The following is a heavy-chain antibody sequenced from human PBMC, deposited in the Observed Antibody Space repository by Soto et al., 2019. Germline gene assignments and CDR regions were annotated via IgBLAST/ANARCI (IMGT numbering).Heavy chain of an antibody. J-gene: IGHJ6*02. CDR1: GFTLSSYG. V-gene: IGHV3-33*01. Sequence: PGGSLRLSCAASGFTLSSYGMHWVRQAPGKGLEWVAVIWYDGSSKYYADSVKGRFTISRDNSKNTLYLQMNSLRAEDTAVYYCARDRRIAAAGRNGMDVWGQGTTVTVSS. CDR3: ARDRRIAAAGRNGMDV. D-gene: IGHD6-13*01. CDR2: IWYDGSSK.